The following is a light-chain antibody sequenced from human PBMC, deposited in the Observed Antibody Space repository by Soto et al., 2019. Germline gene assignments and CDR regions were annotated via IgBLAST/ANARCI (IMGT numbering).Light chain of an antibody. V-gene: IGKV3-20*01. CDR2: EAS. CDR3: QQYGSAAPWT. Sequence: EIVLTQSPGTLYLSPGESATLFCRANESVYSRYVAWYQQKPGQAPRILIYEASDRATGIPDRFSGTGSGTEFSLTISRLEPEDFAVYYCQQYGSAAPWTFGQGTKVEIK. J-gene: IGKJ1*01. CDR1: ESVYSRY.